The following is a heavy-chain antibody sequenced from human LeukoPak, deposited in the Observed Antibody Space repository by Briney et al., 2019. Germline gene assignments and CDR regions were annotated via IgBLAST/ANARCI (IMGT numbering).Heavy chain of an antibody. CDR2: ISSSGKTI. CDR3: ARDWGYYDSSGSLPYYFDY. V-gene: IGHV3-11*01. D-gene: IGHD3-22*01. Sequence: GGSLRLSCAASGFTFSDYYMTWIRQAPGKGLEWISYISSSGKTIYYADSVKGRFTISRDNAKNSLYLQMNSLRAEDTAVYYCARDWGYYDSSGSLPYYFDYWGQGTLVTVSS. J-gene: IGHJ4*02. CDR1: GFTFSDYY.